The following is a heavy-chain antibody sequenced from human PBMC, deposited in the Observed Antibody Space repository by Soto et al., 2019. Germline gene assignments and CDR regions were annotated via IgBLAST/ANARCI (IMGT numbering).Heavy chain of an antibody. CDR3: VRRDPFRKVFDH. V-gene: IGHV4-39*07. Sequence: SETLSLTCTVSGASIITGNFDWAWIRQSPGTGLEWMGSMCFGRATYFNPSLKSRVTMSVDTSKNQFSLKLTSVTAVDTAMYYCVRRDPFRKVFDHWGPGILVTVSS. CDR1: GASIITGNFD. CDR2: MCFGRAT. J-gene: IGHJ4*02.